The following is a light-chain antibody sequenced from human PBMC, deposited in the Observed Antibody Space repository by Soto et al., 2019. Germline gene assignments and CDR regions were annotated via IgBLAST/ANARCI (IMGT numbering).Light chain of an antibody. CDR3: QSYDTRLTEV. CDR2: GNN. J-gene: IGLJ1*01. Sequence: VLTQPPSVSGAPGQRVTISCTGSSSNIGTGYDVHWYQQLPGTAPKLLIYGNNNRPSGVPDRFSGSKSGTSASLAITELQAEDEADYYCQSYDTRLTEVFGTGTKVTVL. CDR1: SSNIGTGYD. V-gene: IGLV1-40*01.